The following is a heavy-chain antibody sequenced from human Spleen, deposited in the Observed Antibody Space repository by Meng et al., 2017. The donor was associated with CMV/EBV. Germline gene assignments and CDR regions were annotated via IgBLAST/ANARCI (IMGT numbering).Heavy chain of an antibody. CDR2: IYYRGST. D-gene: IGHD2-15*01. CDR3: ARVPADIPRLAHNGMDV. J-gene: IGHJ6*02. CDR1: GGSISNYY. V-gene: IGHV4-59*01. Sequence: SETLSLTCTVSGGSISNYYWSWIRQPPGKGLEWIGYIYYRGSTNYNPSLKSRVTMSVDTSKNQFSLKLSSVTAADTAVYYCARVPADIPRLAHNGMDVWGQGTTVTVSS.